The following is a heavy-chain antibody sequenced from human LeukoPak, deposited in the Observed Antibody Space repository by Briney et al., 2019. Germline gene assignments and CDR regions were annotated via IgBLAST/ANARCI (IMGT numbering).Heavy chain of an antibody. CDR1: GGSVNSRDHY. V-gene: IGHV4-61*08. CDR3: ARSGITARSFFNY. Sequence: PSETLSLTCLVSGGSVNSRDHYWSWIRQPPGKGLEGIGYIYYTGNTNYNPSLTSRVTLSVDTSKNQFSLNLDSVTAADTAVYFCARSGITARSFFNYWGQGTLVTVSS. CDR2: IYYTGNT. J-gene: IGHJ4*02. D-gene: IGHD6-6*01.